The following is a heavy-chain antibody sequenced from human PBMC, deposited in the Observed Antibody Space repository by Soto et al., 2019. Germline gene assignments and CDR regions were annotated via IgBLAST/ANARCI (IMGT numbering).Heavy chain of an antibody. J-gene: IGHJ4*02. CDR1: GYTFTSYA. V-gene: IGHV1-3*01. CDR3: AREITMVRGVIIPFDY. D-gene: IGHD3-10*01. Sequence: QVQLVQSGAEVKKPGASAKVSCKASGYTFTSYAMHWVRQAPGQRLEWMGWINAGNGNTKYSQKFQGRVTITRDTSASTAYMELSSLRSEDTAVYYCAREITMVRGVIIPFDYWGQGTLVTVSS. CDR2: INAGNGNT.